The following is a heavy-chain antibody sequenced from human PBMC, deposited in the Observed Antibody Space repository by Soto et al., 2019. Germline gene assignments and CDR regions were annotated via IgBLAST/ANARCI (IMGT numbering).Heavy chain of an antibody. CDR1: GGSFSGYY. V-gene: IGHV4-34*01. CDR3: ARGYYFGSGSDPTAYYYGMDV. CDR2: INHSGST. Sequence: QVQLQQWGAGLLKPSETLSLTCAVYGGSFSGYYWSWIRQPPGKGLEWIGEINHSGSTNYNPSLTGRVNISVDPSKDQFSLKLSSVAAADTAVYYCARGYYFGSGSDPTAYYYGMDVWGHGTTVTVSS. D-gene: IGHD3-10*01. J-gene: IGHJ6*02.